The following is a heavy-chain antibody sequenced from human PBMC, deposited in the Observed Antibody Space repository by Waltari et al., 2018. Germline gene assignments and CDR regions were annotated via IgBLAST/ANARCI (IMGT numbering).Heavy chain of an antibody. V-gene: IGHV3-21*02. CDR3: AKDGDYWSGFQYYYYMDV. Sequence: EVQLVESGGGLVMPGGSLRLSCAASGCNFNNYIINWVRQDPGKGLEWVSSISSTNSIYYADAVMSRFTIAIDKATNSLFLQLNSLGAEDTAVYYCAKDGDYWSGFQYYYYMDVWGKGTTVTVSS. CDR1: GCNFNNYI. D-gene: IGHD3-3*01. CDR2: ISSTNSI. J-gene: IGHJ6*03.